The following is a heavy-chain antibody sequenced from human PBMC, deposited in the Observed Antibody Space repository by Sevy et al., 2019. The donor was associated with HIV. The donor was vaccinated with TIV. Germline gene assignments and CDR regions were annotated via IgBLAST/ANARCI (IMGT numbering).Heavy chain of an antibody. D-gene: IGHD3-3*01. CDR2: ISTGGGFT. V-gene: IGHV3-23*01. CDR1: GFTFNSYA. Sequence: GGSLRLSCATSGFTFNSYAMSWVRQAPGKGLEWVSTISTGGGFTYYADSVKGRFSISRDNFNNTLFLQMNSLRADDTAMYYCAKDFLSPNYDGTQFDFWGQGTVVTVSS. CDR3: AKDFLSPNYDGTQFDF. J-gene: IGHJ4*02.